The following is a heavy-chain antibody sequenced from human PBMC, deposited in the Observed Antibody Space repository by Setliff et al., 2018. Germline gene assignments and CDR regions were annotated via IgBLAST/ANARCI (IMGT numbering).Heavy chain of an antibody. D-gene: IGHD6-19*01. CDR1: GGSISSSSYY. J-gene: IGHJ6*03. Sequence: SETLSLTCTVSGGSISSSSYYWGWIRQPPGKGLEWIGSIYYSGSTYYNPSLKSRVTMSIDTSKNQFSLKLNSVTAADMAVYYCAREQWLDPPGYYYMDVWAKGTTVTVSS. CDR2: IYYSGST. CDR3: AREQWLDPPGYYYMDV. V-gene: IGHV4-39*07.